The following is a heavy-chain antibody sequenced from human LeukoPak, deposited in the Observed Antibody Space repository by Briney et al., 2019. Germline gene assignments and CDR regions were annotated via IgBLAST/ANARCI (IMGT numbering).Heavy chain of an antibody. D-gene: IGHD3-10*02. CDR2: IYTSGST. Sequence: SETLSLTCTVSGGSISSYYWSWIRQPAGKGLEWIGRIYTSGSTNYNPSLKSRVTMSVDTSKNQFSLKLSSVTAADTAVHYCARHNDYYVVGGMDVWGQGTTVTVSS. CDR3: ARHNDYYVVGGMDV. CDR1: GGSISSYY. V-gene: IGHV4-4*07. J-gene: IGHJ6*02.